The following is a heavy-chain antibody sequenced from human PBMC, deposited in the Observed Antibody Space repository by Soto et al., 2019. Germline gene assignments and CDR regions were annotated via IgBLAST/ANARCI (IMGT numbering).Heavy chain of an antibody. V-gene: IGHV2-5*02. D-gene: IGHD5-12*01. CDR2: IYWDDDD. Sequence: QITLKESGPTVVKPTQTLTLTCTFSGFSLNTYGVGVAWIRQPPGKALEWLALIYWDDDDRYSPPLRSRLIITKDTSKNQVVLTITNMDPMDTATYYCAHRRKYSGSHNAFDVWGQGTMVTVSS. CDR1: GFSLNTYGVG. J-gene: IGHJ3*01. CDR3: AHRRKYSGSHNAFDV.